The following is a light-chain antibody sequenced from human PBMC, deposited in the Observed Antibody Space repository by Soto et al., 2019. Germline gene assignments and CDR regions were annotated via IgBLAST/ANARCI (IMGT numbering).Light chain of an antibody. CDR1: SSDVVSYNL. CDR2: EAS. Sequence: QSVLTQPASVSGCPGQSITISCTGHSSDVVSYNLVSWYQQHPGKAPKLMIYEASKRPSGISNRFSGSKSGNAASLTISGLQAEDEADYYCFSYAGNSLNYVFGTGTKVTVL. J-gene: IGLJ1*01. CDR3: FSYAGNSLNYV. V-gene: IGLV2-23*01.